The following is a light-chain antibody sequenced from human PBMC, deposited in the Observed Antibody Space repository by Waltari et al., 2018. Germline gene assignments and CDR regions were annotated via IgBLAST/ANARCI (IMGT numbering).Light chain of an antibody. CDR3: CSYAGRYTSVV. CDR1: SSDVGGYNY. Sequence: QSALTQPRSVSGSPGQSVAFSCTGTSSDVGGYNYVSWYQQPPGKAPKLMIFDVTKRPSGVPDRFSGSKSGSTASLTISGLQAEDEADYYCCSYAGRYTSVVFGGGTKLTVL. CDR2: DVT. V-gene: IGLV2-11*01. J-gene: IGLJ2*01.